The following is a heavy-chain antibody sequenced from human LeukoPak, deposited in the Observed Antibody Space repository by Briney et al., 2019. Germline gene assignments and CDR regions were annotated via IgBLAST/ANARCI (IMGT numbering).Heavy chain of an antibody. CDR2: INGDGGSR. CDR1: GFTFSTYW. J-gene: IGHJ4*02. Sequence: GGSLRLSCAASGFTFSTYWMHWVRQAPGKGLVWVSRINGDGGSRNYADSVKGRFTISRDNAMNTLYLQMSSLRVEDTAVYYCASASSHRTAAGGDYWGQGTLVTVST. V-gene: IGHV3-74*01. D-gene: IGHD6-13*01. CDR3: ASASSHRTAAGGDY.